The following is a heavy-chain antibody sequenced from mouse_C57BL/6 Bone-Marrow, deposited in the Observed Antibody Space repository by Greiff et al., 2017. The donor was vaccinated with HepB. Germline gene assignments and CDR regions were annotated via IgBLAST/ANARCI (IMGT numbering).Heavy chain of an antibody. CDR2: IYPGDGDT. CDR3: ARSGETPLITTVVEGFAY. CDR1: GYAFSSYW. V-gene: IGHV1-80*01. D-gene: IGHD1-1*01. Sequence: QVQLKESGAELVKPGASVKISCKASGYAFSSYWMNWVKQRPGKGLEWIGQIYPGDGDTNYNGKFKGKATLTADKSSSTAYMQLSSLTSEDSAVYFCARSGETPLITTVVEGFAYWGQGTLVTVSA. J-gene: IGHJ3*01.